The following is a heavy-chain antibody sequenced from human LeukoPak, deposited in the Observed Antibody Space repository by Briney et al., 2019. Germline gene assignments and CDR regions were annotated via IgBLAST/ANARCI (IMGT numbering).Heavy chain of an antibody. Sequence: PSETLSLTCTVSGGSISSSYYYWACIRPPPGKGLEWIGSIYYSGSTYYNSPVRSRLTISVDTSKNQFSLKLSSVSAADTAAYYCARLVSCSSSCYFDYWGQGTLVTVSS. CDR3: ARLVSCSSSCYFDY. V-gene: IGHV4-39*01. CDR1: GGSISSSYYY. D-gene: IGHD2-2*01. CDR2: IYYSGST. J-gene: IGHJ4*02.